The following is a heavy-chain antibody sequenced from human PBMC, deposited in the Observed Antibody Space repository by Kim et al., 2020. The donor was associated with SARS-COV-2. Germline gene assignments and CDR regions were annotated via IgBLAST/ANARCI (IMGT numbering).Heavy chain of an antibody. Sequence: GGSLRLSCAASGFTFSGSTVHWVRQASGKGLEWVGHIRSKANSYATAYAASVKGRFTISRDDAKNTAYLQMNSLKTEDTAVYYCTRRDDSSHYWGQGNLVTVSS. J-gene: IGHJ4*02. V-gene: IGHV3-73*01. D-gene: IGHD3-22*01. CDR1: GFTFSGST. CDR2: IRSKANSYAT. CDR3: TRRDDSSHY.